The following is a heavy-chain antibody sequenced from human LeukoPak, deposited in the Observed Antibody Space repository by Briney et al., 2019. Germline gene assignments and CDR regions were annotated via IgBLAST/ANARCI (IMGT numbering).Heavy chain of an antibody. CDR2: INPNSGGT. V-gene: IGHV1-2*02. CDR1: GYTFTGYY. J-gene: IGHJ4*02. CDR3: ARELWFGEFIDY. D-gene: IGHD3-10*01. Sequence: ASVKVSCKASGYTFTGYYMHWVRQAPGQGLEWMGWINPNSGGTNYAQKFQGRVTMTRDTSISTAYMELSRLRSDDTAVYYCARELWFGEFIDYWGQGTLVTVSS.